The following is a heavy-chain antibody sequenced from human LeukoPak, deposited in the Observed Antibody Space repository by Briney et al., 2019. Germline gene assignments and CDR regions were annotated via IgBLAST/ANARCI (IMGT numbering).Heavy chain of an antibody. CDR3: ARVGYSSGWYYFDY. J-gene: IGHJ4*02. CDR1: GGSISSGGYY. CDR2: IYHSGST. D-gene: IGHD6-19*01. Sequence: PSETLSLTCIVSGGSISSGGYYWSWIRQHPGKGLEWIGYIYHSGSTNYNPSLKSRVTISIDTSKNQFALKMSSVTAADTAVYYCARVGYSSGWYYFDYWGQGTLVTVSS. V-gene: IGHV4-31*03.